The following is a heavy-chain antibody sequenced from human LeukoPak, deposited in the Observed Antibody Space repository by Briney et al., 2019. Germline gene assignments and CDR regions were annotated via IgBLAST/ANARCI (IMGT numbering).Heavy chain of an antibody. D-gene: IGHD4-17*01. CDR3: AKDQDYGIWPHDY. J-gene: IGHJ4*02. CDR2: ISGSGGST. Sequence: GGSLRLSCAASGFTFSSYSMTWVRQAPGKGLEWVSAISGSGGSTYYADSVKGRFTISRDNSKNTLYLQMNSLRAEDTAVYYCAKDQDYGIWPHDYWGQGTLVTVSS. CDR1: GFTFSSYS. V-gene: IGHV3-23*01.